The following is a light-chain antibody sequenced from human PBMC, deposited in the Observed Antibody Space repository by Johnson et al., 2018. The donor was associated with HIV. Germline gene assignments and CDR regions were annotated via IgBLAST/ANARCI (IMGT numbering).Light chain of an antibody. Sequence: QSILTQPPSVSAAPGQKVTISCSGSSSNIGNNYVSWYQQLPGTAPKLLIYDNNKRPSGIPDRFSGSKSGTSATLGITGLQTGDAADYYCGTWDSSLSAPVFGTGTKVTVL. CDR1: SSNIGNNY. CDR2: DNN. J-gene: IGLJ1*01. CDR3: GTWDSSLSAPV. V-gene: IGLV1-51*01.